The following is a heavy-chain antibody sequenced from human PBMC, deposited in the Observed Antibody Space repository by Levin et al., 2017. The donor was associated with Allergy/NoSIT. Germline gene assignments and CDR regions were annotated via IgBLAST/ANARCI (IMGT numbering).Heavy chain of an antibody. Sequence: GGSLRLSCAASGFTFSSYGMHWVRQAPGKGLEWVAVISYDGSNKYYADSVKGRFTISRDNSKNTLYLQMNSLRAEDTAVYYCAKDLVGDYYFDYWGQGTLVTVSS. CDR3: AKDLVGDYYFDY. CDR2: ISYDGSNK. J-gene: IGHJ4*02. V-gene: IGHV3-30*18. D-gene: IGHD3-10*01. CDR1: GFTFSSYG.